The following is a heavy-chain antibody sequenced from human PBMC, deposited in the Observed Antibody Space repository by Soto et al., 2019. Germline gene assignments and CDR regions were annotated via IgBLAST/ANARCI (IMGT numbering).Heavy chain of an antibody. CDR3: TRGGSGNYFGAFDI. D-gene: IGHD3-22*01. CDR2: IYHGGST. J-gene: IGHJ3*02. Sequence: SETLSLTCTGSGDSIRSWNWWNWVRQPPGKGLEWIGEIYHGGSTTYNPSLRSRVTISIDKSKNQFSLRVTSVTAADTAIYYCTRGGSGNYFGAFDIWGQGTKVT. V-gene: IGHV4-4*02. CDR1: GDSIRSWNW.